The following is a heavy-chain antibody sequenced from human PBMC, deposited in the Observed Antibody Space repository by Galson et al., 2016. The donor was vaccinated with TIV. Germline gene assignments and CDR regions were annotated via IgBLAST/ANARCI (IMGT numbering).Heavy chain of an antibody. CDR1: GYTFRNYG. CDR2: MSAENGDT. Sequence: SVKVSCRASGYTFRNYGITWIRQAPGQGLEWMGWMSAENGDTTYAQKPRGRALMTIDTTTNTAYMALRSLRPDDTAAYFCAQDPSTQRLTVLRVLMNPPQHYQHWGQGTLATASS. V-gene: IGHV1-18*01. D-gene: IGHD6-25*01. J-gene: IGHJ1*01. CDR3: AQDPSTQRLTVLRVLMNPPQHYQH.